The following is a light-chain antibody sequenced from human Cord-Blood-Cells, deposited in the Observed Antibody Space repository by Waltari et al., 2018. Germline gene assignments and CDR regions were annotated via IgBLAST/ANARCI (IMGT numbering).Light chain of an antibody. CDR3: QQRSNWPPIFT. CDR1: QSVSSY. V-gene: IGKV3-11*01. CDR2: DAS. Sequence: EIVLTQSPSTLSLSPGERANLSCRASQSVSSYLAWYQQQPGQAPRLLIYDASNRATGIPARFSGSGSGTDFTLTISSLEPEDFAVYYCQQRSNWPPIFTFGPGTKVDIK. J-gene: IGKJ3*01.